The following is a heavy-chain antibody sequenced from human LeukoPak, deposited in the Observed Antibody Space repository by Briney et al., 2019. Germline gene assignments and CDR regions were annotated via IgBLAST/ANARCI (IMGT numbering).Heavy chain of an antibody. Sequence: ASVKVSCKTSGYSFTGYYIHWVRQAPGQGLEWMGRINPNSGGPNYGQKFQGTVTMTRDTSISTAYLELSNLRSDDTAAYYCVRGYSYGFYFDYWGQGSLVAVSS. CDR1: GYSFTGYY. V-gene: IGHV1-2*06. D-gene: IGHD5-18*01. CDR3: VRGYSYGFYFDY. J-gene: IGHJ4*02. CDR2: INPNSGGP.